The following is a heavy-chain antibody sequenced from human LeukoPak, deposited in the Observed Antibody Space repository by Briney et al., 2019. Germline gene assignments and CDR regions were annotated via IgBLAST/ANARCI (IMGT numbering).Heavy chain of an antibody. D-gene: IGHD3-10*01. J-gene: IGHJ4*02. Sequence: GGSLRLSCAASGFTVSDNYMSWVRQAPGKGLEWVSVIYSGGGTYYSHSVKGRFTISRDNSKNALYLQMNTLRVEDTAVYYCVRDEGFHGSGSNWGPGTLVTVSS. CDR3: VRDEGFHGSGSN. V-gene: IGHV3-66*01. CDR1: GFTVSDNY. CDR2: IYSGGGT.